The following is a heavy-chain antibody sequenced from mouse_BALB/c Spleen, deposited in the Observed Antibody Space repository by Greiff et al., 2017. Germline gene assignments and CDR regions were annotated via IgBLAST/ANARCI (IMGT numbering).Heavy chain of an antibody. J-gene: IGHJ2*01. CDR3: TRLTTVVGLDY. CDR1: GYTFTSYW. Sequence: EVQLQQSGTVLARPGASVKMSCKASGYTFTSYWMHWVKQRPGQGLEWIGAIYPGNSDTSYNQKFKGKAKLTAVTSTSTAYMELSSLTNEDSAVYYCTRLTTVVGLDYWGQGTTLTVSS. D-gene: IGHD1-1*01. CDR2: IYPGNSDT. V-gene: IGHV1-5*01.